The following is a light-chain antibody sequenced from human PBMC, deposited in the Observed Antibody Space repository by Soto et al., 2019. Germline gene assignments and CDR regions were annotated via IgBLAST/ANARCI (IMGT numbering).Light chain of an antibody. CDR2: AAS. V-gene: IGKV1-39*01. J-gene: IGKJ1*01. Sequence: DIQMTQSPSSLSASVGDRVTITCRASQSISSYLNWYQQKPGKAPKLLIYAASSLQSGVPSRFSGSGSGTDFTLTISSLQTEAFATYYCQQSYSTPTFGQGTKV. CDR3: QQSYSTPT. CDR1: QSISSY.